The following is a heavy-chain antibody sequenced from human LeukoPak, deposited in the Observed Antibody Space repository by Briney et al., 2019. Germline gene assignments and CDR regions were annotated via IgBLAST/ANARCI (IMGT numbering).Heavy chain of an antibody. V-gene: IGHV4-39*01. J-gene: IGHJ4*02. D-gene: IGHD6-6*01. CDR2: IHYSGST. CDR3: ARHMPYIEYTSSFDS. Sequence: SETLSLTCAVSGGSISSSGSFWGWIRQSPGKGLEWIGSIHYSGSTYYNASLKSRVTISVDTSKTQFSLNLSSVTAADTAVYYCARHMPYIEYTSSFDSWGQGTLVTVSS. CDR1: GGSISSSGSF.